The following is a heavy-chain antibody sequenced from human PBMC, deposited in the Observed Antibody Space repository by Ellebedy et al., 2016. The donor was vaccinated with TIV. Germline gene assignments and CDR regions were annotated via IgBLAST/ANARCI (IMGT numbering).Heavy chain of an antibody. V-gene: IGHV1-69*13. CDR2: IIPIFGTA. CDR1: GGTFSSYA. CDR3: TRGARTFLWSDY. D-gene: IGHD2/OR15-2a*01. Sequence: ASVKVSCKASGGTFSSYAISWVRQAPGQGLEWMGGIIPIFGTANYAQKFQGRVTITADESTSTAYMELSSLTSEDTAVYFCTRGARTFLWSDYWGQGTLVTVSS. J-gene: IGHJ4*02.